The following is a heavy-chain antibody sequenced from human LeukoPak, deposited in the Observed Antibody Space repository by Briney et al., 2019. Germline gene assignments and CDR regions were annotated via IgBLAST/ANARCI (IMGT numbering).Heavy chain of an antibody. V-gene: IGHV4-39*01. J-gene: IGHJ4*02. D-gene: IGHD6-19*01. CDR3: ARHGYSSGWKFDY. CDR1: GGSISSSSYY. CDR2: IYYSGST. Sequence: SETLSLTCTVSGGSISSSSYYWGWIRQPPGKGLEWIGSIYYSGSTYYNPSLKSRVTISVDTSKNQFSLKLRSVTAADTAVYYCARHGYSSGWKFDYWGQGTLVTVSS.